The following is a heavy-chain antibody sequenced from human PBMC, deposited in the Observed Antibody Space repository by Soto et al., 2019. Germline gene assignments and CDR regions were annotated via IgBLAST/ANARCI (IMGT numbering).Heavy chain of an antibody. CDR3: ARLYCSASSCYSVGAFDI. D-gene: IGHD2-15*01. CDR1: GFTFSSYG. CDR2: IWFDGSDK. J-gene: IGHJ3*02. V-gene: IGHV3-33*01. Sequence: GSLRLSCAASGFTFSSYGMHWVRQAPCKGLEWVALIWFDGSDKYYTESVKGRFTISRDNSKSTLYLQMNSLRAEDTAVYYCARLYCSASSCYSVGAFDIRGQGTMVTVSS.